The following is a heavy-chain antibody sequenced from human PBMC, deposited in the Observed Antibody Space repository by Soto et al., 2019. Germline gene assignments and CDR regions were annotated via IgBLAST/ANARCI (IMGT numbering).Heavy chain of an antibody. V-gene: IGHV1-18*01. CDR1: GYTFTSYG. CDR3: ARGLRLLRYCSSTSCWDAWFDP. J-gene: IGHJ5*02. D-gene: IGHD2-2*01. Sequence: QVPLVQSGAEVKKPGASVKVSCKASGYTFTSYGISWVRQAPGQGLEWMGWISAYNGNTNYAQKPQGRVTMTTDTSTSTAYMELRSLRSDDTAVYYCARGLRLLRYCSSTSCWDAWFDPWGQGTLVTVSS. CDR2: ISAYNGNT.